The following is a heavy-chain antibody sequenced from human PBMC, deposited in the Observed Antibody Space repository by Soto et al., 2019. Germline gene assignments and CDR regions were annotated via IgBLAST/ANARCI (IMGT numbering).Heavy chain of an antibody. J-gene: IGHJ5*02. CDR1: GDAISIGGYY. Sequence: SETPALTRTVYGDAISIGGYYWSWIRQHPGKGLEWIGYIYYSGSTYYNPSLKSRVTISVDTSKNQFSLKLSSVTAADTAVYYCARGLPPDCGGDRYQHWLDPWGQGTRVTVSS. D-gene: IGHD2-21*02. CDR3: ARGLPPDCGGDRYQHWLDP. V-gene: IGHV4-31*03. CDR2: IYYSGST.